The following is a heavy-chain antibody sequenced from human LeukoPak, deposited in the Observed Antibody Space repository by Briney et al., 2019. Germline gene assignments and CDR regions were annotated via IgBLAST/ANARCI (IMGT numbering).Heavy chain of an antibody. CDR1: EFTFSSSS. CDR3: ARVPWLVREPGVYYFDY. V-gene: IGHV3-48*02. CDR2: VCSSSSTI. D-gene: IGHD6-19*01. J-gene: IGHJ4*02. Sequence: PGGSLRLSCAASEFTFSSSSMNWVRQAPGKGLEWVSYVCSSSSTIYYADSVKGRFTISRDNAKNSLYLQMNSLRDEDTAVYYCARVPWLVREPGVYYFDYWGQGTLVTVSS.